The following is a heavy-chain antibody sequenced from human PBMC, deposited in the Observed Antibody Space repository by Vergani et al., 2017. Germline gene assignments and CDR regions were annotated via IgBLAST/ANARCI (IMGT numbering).Heavy chain of an antibody. J-gene: IGHJ3*02. Sequence: QVQLQESGPGLVKPSETLSLTCTVSGGSISSSSYYWGWIRQPPGKGLEWIGSMYYSGSTYYNPSLKSRVTISVDTSKNQFSLKLTSVTAADTAIYYCARDRTIAAASIGAFDIWGQGTMVTVSS. V-gene: IGHV4-39*02. CDR2: MYYSGST. CDR3: ARDRTIAAASIGAFDI. CDR1: GGSISSSSYY. D-gene: IGHD6-13*01.